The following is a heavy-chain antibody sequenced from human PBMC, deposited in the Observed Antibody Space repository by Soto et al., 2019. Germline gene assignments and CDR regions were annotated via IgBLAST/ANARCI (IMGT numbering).Heavy chain of an antibody. Sequence: QPGWSLGLSCAASGFTFSSYAMSWVRQAPGKGLEWVSAISGSGGSTYYADSVKGRFTISRDNSKNTLYLQMTSLRAEDTAVYYRAKVSGRYFHYYYVMDVWGQGTTVIVSS. CDR2: ISGSGGST. J-gene: IGHJ6*02. CDR3: AKVSGRYFHYYYVMDV. D-gene: IGHD1-26*01. V-gene: IGHV3-23*01. CDR1: GFTFSSYA.